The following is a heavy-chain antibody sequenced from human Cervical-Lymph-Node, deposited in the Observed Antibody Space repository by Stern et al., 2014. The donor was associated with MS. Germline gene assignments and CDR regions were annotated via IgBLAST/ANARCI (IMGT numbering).Heavy chain of an antibody. Sequence: VQLVESGAEVKKPGASGKVSCKASGYTFTNYYMHWVRQAPGQGLAWLGIINPSGGSTSYAQKFQGRVTMTRDTSTSTVHMELSSLRSEDTAVYYCAREVAGHRLGMMDVWGQGTTVTVSS. CDR1: GYTFTNYY. V-gene: IGHV1-46*01. CDR2: INPSGGST. J-gene: IGHJ6*02. CDR3: AREVAGHRLGMMDV. D-gene: IGHD6-19*01.